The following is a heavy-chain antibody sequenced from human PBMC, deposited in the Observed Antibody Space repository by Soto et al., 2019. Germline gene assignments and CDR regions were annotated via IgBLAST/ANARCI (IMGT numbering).Heavy chain of an antibody. D-gene: IGHD3-3*01. J-gene: IGHJ4*02. CDR2: IKQDGSEK. V-gene: IGHV3-7*03. Sequence: EVQLVESGGGLVQPGGSLRLSCAASGFTFSSYWMSWVRQAPGKGLEWVANIKQDGSEKYYVDSVKGRFTISRDNAKNSLYLQMNSLIAEDTAVYYCARDGFTIFGVVYFDYWGQGTLVTVSS. CDR1: GFTFSSYW. CDR3: ARDGFTIFGVVYFDY.